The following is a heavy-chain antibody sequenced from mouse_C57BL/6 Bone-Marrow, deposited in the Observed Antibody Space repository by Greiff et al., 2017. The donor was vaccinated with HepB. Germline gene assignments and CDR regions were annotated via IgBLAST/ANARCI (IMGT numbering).Heavy chain of an antibody. Sequence: QVQLQQSGAELVRPGTSVKVSCKASGYAFTNYLIEWVKQRPGQGLEWIGVINPGSGGTNYNEKFKGKATLTADKSSSTAYMQLSSLTSEDSAVYVCASLYDGYWYFDVWGTGTTVTVSS. CDR1: GYAFTNYL. CDR2: INPGSGGT. CDR3: ASLYDGYWYFDV. J-gene: IGHJ1*03. D-gene: IGHD2-3*01. V-gene: IGHV1-54*01.